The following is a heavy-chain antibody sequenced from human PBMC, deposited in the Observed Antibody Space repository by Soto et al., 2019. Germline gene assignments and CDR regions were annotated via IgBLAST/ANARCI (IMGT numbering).Heavy chain of an antibody. J-gene: IGHJ6*02. CDR3: TTDSEGLEPSYYYYYGMDV. Sequence: PGGSLRLSCAASGFTFSNAWMNWVRQAPGKGLEWVGRIKSKTDGGTTDYAAPVKGRFTISRDDSKNTLYLQMNSLKTEDTAVYYCTTDSEGLEPSYYYYYGMDVWGQGTTVTVSS. CDR1: GFTFSNAW. D-gene: IGHD1-1*01. V-gene: IGHV3-15*07. CDR2: IKSKTDGGTT.